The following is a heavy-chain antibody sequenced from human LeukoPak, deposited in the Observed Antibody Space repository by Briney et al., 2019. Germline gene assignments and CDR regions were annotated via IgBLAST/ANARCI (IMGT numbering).Heavy chain of an antibody. Sequence: SETLSLTCSVSGGSISGYHWSWIRQPPGKGLEWLGYIYYSGSSNYNPSLKSRVTISADTSKKQFSLNLSSVTAADTAVYYCARLSRGAAAGFDYWGQGTLVTVSS. CDR3: ARLSRGAAAGFDY. CDR2: IYYSGSS. J-gene: IGHJ4*02. CDR1: GGSISGYH. V-gene: IGHV4-59*08. D-gene: IGHD6-13*01.